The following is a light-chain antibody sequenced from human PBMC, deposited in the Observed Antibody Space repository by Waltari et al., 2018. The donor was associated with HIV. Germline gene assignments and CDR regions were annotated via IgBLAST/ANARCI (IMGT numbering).Light chain of an antibody. Sequence: QSALTQPASVSGSFGQSITISCTGSSSDVGSYNLVSWYQHHPGKAPKLILYEVFKRPSGVSNRCAGSKSGNTASLTVSGLQAEDEGHYYCCSYAGSRIPFGGGTKLTVL. V-gene: IGLV2-23*02. J-gene: IGLJ2*01. CDR3: CSYAGSRIP. CDR2: EVF. CDR1: SSDVGSYNL.